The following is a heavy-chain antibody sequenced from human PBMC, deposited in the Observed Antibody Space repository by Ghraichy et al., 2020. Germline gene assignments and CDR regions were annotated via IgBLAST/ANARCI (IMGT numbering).Heavy chain of an antibody. CDR1: GDSITMNNYN. Sequence: SETLSLTCSVSGDSITMNNYNWGWIRQPPGKGLEWIANIYSSASTYYNPSLRSRVTIFVDPSQNQFSLRLNSVTAADTAVYYCARRPPGSFFDYWCQGILVTVSS. J-gene: IGHJ4*02. D-gene: IGHD3-10*01. CDR3: ARRPPGSFFDY. V-gene: IGHV4-39*01. CDR2: IYSSAST.